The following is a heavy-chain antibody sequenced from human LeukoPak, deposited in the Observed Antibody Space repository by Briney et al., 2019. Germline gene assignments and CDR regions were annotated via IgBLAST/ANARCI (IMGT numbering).Heavy chain of an antibody. CDR2: ISGIGDTT. D-gene: IGHD3-3*01. CDR3: GKDRSFWNGADPDF. V-gene: IGHV3-23*01. J-gene: IGHJ4*02. CDR1: GFMFRNYA. Sequence: PGGSLRLSCGASGFMFRNYAMTWVRQGPGKGLEWVAGISGIGDTTNYEESVRGRFTISRDNAQNMLYLEMNSLRGDDTAVYYCGKDRSFWNGADPDFWGQGTLVTVSS.